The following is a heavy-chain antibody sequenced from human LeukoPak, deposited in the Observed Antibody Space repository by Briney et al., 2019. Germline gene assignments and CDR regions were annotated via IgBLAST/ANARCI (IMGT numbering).Heavy chain of an antibody. Sequence: ASVKVSCKASGYTFTGYYMHWVRQAPGQGLEWMGWINPNSGGTNYAQKFQGRVTLTRDTSISTAYMELSRLRSDDTAVYYCAAFTVTGYYYMDVWGKGTTVTVSS. CDR3: AAFTVTGYYYMDV. V-gene: IGHV1-2*02. CDR1: GYTFTGYY. J-gene: IGHJ6*03. CDR2: INPNSGGT. D-gene: IGHD4-17*01.